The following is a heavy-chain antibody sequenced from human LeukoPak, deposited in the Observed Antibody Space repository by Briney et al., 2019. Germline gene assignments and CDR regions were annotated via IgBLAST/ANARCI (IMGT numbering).Heavy chain of an antibody. CDR3: ARDSSSTFDY. CDR1: GGSISSHY. J-gene: IGHJ4*02. Sequence: SETLSLTCTVSGGSISSHYWSWIRQPPGKGLEWIGYIYYSGSTNYTPSLKSRVTISVDPSKNQFSLKLSSVTAADTAVYYCARDSSSTFDYWGQGTLVTVSS. CDR2: IYYSGST. V-gene: IGHV4-59*11. D-gene: IGHD6-6*01.